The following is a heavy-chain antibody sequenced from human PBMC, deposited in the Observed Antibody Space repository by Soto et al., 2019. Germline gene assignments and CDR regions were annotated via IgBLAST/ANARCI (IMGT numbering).Heavy chain of an antibody. CDR1: GGPISSSSYY. J-gene: IGHJ6*02. CDR2: IYYSGSA. D-gene: IGHD4-17*01. CDR3: ARHIDDYGYYYYGMDV. Sequence: ASETLSLTCTVSGGPISSSSYYWGWIRQPPGKGLEWIGSIYYSGSAYYNPSLKSRVTISVDTSKNQFSLKLSSVTAADTAVYYCARHIDDYGYYYYGMDVWGQGTTVTVSS. V-gene: IGHV4-39*01.